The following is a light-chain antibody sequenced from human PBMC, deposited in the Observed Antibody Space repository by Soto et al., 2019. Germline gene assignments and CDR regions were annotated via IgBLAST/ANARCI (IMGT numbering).Light chain of an antibody. CDR3: CSYAGICIFYV. V-gene: IGLV2-11*01. Sequence: QSVLTQPRSVSGSPGQSVTISCTGTSSDVGGYNYVSWYQQHPGKAPKLMIYDVSKRPSGVPDRFSGSKSGNTASLTISGLQAEDVADYFCCSYAGICIFYVFGIGSKVTVL. CDR1: SSDVGGYNY. J-gene: IGLJ1*01. CDR2: DVS.